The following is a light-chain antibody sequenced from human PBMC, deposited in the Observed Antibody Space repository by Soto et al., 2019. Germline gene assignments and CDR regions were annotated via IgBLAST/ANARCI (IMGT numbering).Light chain of an antibody. Sequence: IQMSQSASTLSGSVGDRVTITCRASQTISTWLAWFQQKPGKAPDLLIYDASSLESGVPSRFSGSGSGTEFTLTISSLQPDDFATYYCQHYNSYPYTFGQGTKVDIK. CDR2: DAS. V-gene: IGKV1-5*01. CDR3: QHYNSYPYT. J-gene: IGKJ2*01. CDR1: QTISTW.